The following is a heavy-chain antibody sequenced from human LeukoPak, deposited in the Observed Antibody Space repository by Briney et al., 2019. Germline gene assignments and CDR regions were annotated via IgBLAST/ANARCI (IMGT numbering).Heavy chain of an antibody. D-gene: IGHD3-22*01. CDR3: ARDRVTMIVVVTPDAFDI. CDR1: GFTFSSYS. CDR2: ISSSSSTI. J-gene: IGHJ3*02. Sequence: GWSLRLSCAASGFTFSSYSMNWVRQAPGKGLEGVSYISSSSSTIYYADPVKGRFTISRDNAKNSLYLQMNSLRDEDTAVYYCARDRVTMIVVVTPDAFDIWGQGTMVTVSS. V-gene: IGHV3-48*02.